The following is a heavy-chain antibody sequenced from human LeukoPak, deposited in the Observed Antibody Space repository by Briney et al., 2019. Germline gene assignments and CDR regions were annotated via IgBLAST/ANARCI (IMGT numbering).Heavy chain of an antibody. J-gene: IGHJ4*02. Sequence: SETLSLTCAVYGGSFSGYYWSWLRQPPGKGLERIGEINHSGSTNYNPSLKSRVTISVDTSKNQFSLKLSSVTAADTAVYYCARGTVNYCSGGNCYLYYFDYWGQGTLVTVSS. CDR3: ARGTVNYCSGGNCYLYYFDY. CDR2: INHSGST. D-gene: IGHD2-15*01. V-gene: IGHV4-34*01. CDR1: GGSFSGYY.